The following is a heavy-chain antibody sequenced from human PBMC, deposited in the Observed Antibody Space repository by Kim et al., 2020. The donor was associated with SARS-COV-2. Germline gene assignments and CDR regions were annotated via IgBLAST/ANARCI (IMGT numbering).Heavy chain of an antibody. CDR2: IYHSGST. J-gene: IGHJ3*02. V-gene: IGHV4-4*02. CDR3: AREGYGGNPDAFDI. CDR1: GGSISSSNW. Sequence: SETLSLTCAVSGGSISSSNWWSWVRQPPGKGLEWIGEIYHSGSTNYNPSLKSRVTISVDKSKNQFSLKLSSVTAADTAVYYCAREGYGGNPDAFDIWGQGTMVTVSS. D-gene: IGHD2-15*01.